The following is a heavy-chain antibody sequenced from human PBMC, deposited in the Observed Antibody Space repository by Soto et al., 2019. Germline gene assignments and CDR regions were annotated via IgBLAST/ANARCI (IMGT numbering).Heavy chain of an antibody. CDR3: VRQGIGNLHGLVDV. J-gene: IGHJ6*02. V-gene: IGHV4-59*08. CDR2: VYSTGGT. D-gene: IGHD1-1*01. Sequence: QVQLQQSGPGLVKPSETLSLTCSVSSGPSSSHNWGWIRQPPGRGLEWIGYVYSTGGTSYNPSLKRRVTISADTSTNHLSLTLTSVTAADPAVYYCVRQGIGNLHGLVDVWGQGTTVRVSS. CDR1: SGPSSSHN.